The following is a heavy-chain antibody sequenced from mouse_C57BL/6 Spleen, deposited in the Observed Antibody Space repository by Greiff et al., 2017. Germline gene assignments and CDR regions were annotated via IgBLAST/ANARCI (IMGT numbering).Heavy chain of an antibody. CDR3: ARRVRRGGNYAMDY. J-gene: IGHJ4*01. Sequence: EVKVVESGGGLVKPGGSLKLSCAASGFTFSDYGMHWVRQAPEKGLGWVAYISSGSSTIYYADTVKGRFTISRDNAKNTLFLQMTSLRSEDTAMYYCARRVRRGGNYAMDYWGQGTSVTVSS. V-gene: IGHV5-17*01. D-gene: IGHD2-14*01. CDR2: ISSGSSTI. CDR1: GFTFSDYG.